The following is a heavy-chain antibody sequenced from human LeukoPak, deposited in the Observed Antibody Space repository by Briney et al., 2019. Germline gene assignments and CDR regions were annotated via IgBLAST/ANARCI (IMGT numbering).Heavy chain of an antibody. J-gene: IGHJ4*02. CDR1: GFTFNNYP. D-gene: IGHD3-10*01. CDR3: ARDPRTGSPDYFDY. Sequence: GESLRLSCATSGFTFNNYPMHWVRQAPGKGLEWVAAIGYDGRFKFHADSMKGRFTISRDDSRITLYLQMNSLRPEDTAVYYCARDPRTGSPDYFDYWGQGHLVTVST. V-gene: IGHV3-30*04. CDR2: IGYDGRFK.